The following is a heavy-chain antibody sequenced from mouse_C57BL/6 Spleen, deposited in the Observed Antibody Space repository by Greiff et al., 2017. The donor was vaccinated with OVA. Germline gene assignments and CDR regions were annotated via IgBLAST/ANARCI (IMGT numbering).Heavy chain of an antibody. CDR2: IDPENGDT. Sequence: VQLQQSGAELVRPGASVKLSCTASGFNIKDDYMHWVKQRPEQGLEWIGWIDPENGDTEYASKFQGKATITADTSSNTAYLQLSSLTSEDTAVYYCTTNDYYGSSDYWGQGTTLTVSS. D-gene: IGHD1-1*01. CDR3: TTNDYYGSSDY. V-gene: IGHV14-4*01. J-gene: IGHJ2*01. CDR1: GFNIKDDY.